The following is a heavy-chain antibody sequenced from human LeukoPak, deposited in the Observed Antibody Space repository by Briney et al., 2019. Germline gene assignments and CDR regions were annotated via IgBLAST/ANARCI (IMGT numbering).Heavy chain of an antibody. CDR1: GFTFSTYA. D-gene: IGHD1-26*01. Sequence: PGGSLRLSCAASGFTFSTYAMNWVRQAPGKGLEWVSVISGSAGSTYYADSVKGRFTISRDNSKNTLYLQMNSLRAENTAVYYCAKHIVGATTSAFDIWGQGTMVTVSS. CDR3: AKHIVGATTSAFDI. J-gene: IGHJ3*02. V-gene: IGHV3-23*01. CDR2: ISGSAGST.